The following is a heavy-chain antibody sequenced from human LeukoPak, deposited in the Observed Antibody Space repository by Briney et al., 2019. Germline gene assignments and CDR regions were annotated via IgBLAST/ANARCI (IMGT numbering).Heavy chain of an antibody. CDR2: IYYSGST. CDR1: GVSISSSSYY. V-gene: IGHV4-39*01. CDR3: ARRGYDSSGYYHNY. J-gene: IGHJ4*02. Sequence: SETLSLTCTVSGVSISSSSYYWGWIRQPPGKGLEWIGSIYYSGSTYYNPSLKSRVTISVDTSKNQFSLKLSSVTAADTAVYYCARRGYDSSGYYHNYWGQGTLVTVSS. D-gene: IGHD3-22*01.